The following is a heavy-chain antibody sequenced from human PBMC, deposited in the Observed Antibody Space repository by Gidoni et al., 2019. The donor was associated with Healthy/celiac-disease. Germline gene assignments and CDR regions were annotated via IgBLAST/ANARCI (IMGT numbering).Heavy chain of an antibody. J-gene: IGHJ5*02. CDR3: ARIHGSDTAMVNVWFDP. V-gene: IGHV2-26*01. D-gene: IGHD5-18*01. Sequence: QVTLKESGSVLVKPTETLTLTCTVSGFPLSNARMGVSWVRQPPGKALEWLSHIFSNDEKSYSTSLKSRLTISKDTSKSQVVLTMTNMDPVDTATYYCARIHGSDTAMVNVWFDPWGQGTLVTVSS. CDR2: IFSNDEK. CDR1: GFPLSNARMG.